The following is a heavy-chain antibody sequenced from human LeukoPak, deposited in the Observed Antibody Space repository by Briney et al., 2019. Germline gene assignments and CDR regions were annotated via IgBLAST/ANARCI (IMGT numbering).Heavy chain of an antibody. D-gene: IGHD3-22*01. CDR1: GFTFSSYA. Sequence: PGGSLRLSCSASGFTFSSYAMHWVRQAPGKGLEYVSAITSNGGSTYYADSVKGRFTISRDNSKNTLYLQMISLRVEDTAVYYCVKTYYYDSSGTYPGDAFDIWGQGTMVTVSS. CDR3: VKTYYYDSSGTYPGDAFDI. CDR2: ITSNGGST. J-gene: IGHJ3*02. V-gene: IGHV3-64D*06.